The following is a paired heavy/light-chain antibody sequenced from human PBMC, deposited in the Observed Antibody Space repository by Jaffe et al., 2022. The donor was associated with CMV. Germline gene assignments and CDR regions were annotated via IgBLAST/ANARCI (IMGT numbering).Heavy chain of an antibody. J-gene: IGHJ3*01. CDR1: GFTFSSYE. CDR2: ISDSGRTI. D-gene: IGHD4-17*01. CDR3: ARDRIRDGGFDV. Sequence: EVQLVESGGDLVQPGGSLRLSCAASGFTFSSYEMNWVRQAPGKGLEWVSYISDSGRTIYSADSVRGRFTISRDNSKNSLYLLMNSLRAEDTAIYYCARDRIRDGGFDVWGQGTMVTVSS. V-gene: IGHV3-48*03.
Light chain of an antibody. CDR1: SGFNIGTYT. Sequence: QAVLTQPSSLSASPGASASLTCTLRSGFNIGTYTIYWYQQKPGSPPQYLLRYKSDSVKEQGSGVPSRFSGSKDASANAGILLISGLQSEDEADYYCMIWHSNTVVFGGGTKLTVL. V-gene: IGLV5-45*03. J-gene: IGLJ2*01. CDR3: MIWHSNTVV. CDR2: YKSDSVK.